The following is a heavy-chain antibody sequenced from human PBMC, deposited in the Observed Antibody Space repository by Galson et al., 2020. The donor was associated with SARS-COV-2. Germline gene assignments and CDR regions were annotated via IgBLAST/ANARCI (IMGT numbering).Heavy chain of an antibody. V-gene: IGHV4-34*01. CDR2: INHSGGT. CDR1: GGSFSGYH. CDR3: VRGRTDLSMIVVVIAAASYYFDS. Sequence: SQTLSLTCAVYGGSFSGYHWSWIRQPPGKGLEWIGEINHSGGTKYNPSLRSRVTISADTSKNQFSLKLSSMTAADTAVYYCVRGRTDLSMIVVVIAAASYYFDSWGPGSLVTASS. J-gene: IGHJ4*02. D-gene: IGHD3-22*01.